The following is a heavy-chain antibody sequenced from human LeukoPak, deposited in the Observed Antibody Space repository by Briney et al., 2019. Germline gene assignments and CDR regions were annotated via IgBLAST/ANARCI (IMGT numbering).Heavy chain of an antibody. Sequence: ASVKVSCKATGYTFTRYALHWVRQAPGQGLAWVGLINTNTGNLPYAHGFTGRYVFSLDTSVSTAYLQISSLKAEDTAVYYCARATPPAKRVVVVAATGFDPWGRGTLVTVSS. CDR3: ARATPPAKRVVVVAATGFDP. D-gene: IGHD2-15*01. V-gene: IGHV7-4-1*02. CDR1: GYTFTRYA. J-gene: IGHJ5*02. CDR2: INTNTGNL.